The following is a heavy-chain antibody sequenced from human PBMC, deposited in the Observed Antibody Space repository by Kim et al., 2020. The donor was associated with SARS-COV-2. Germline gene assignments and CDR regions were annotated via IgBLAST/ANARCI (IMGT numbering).Heavy chain of an antibody. CDR1: GGSISSSSYY. D-gene: IGHD6-13*01. Sequence: SETLSLTCTVSGGSISSSSYYWGWIRQPPGKGLEWIGSIYYSGSTYYNPSLKSRVTISVDTSKNQFSLKLSSVTAADTAVYYCARRPAGIAAAGRGWGDFDYWGQGTLVTVSS. V-gene: IGHV4-39*01. J-gene: IGHJ4*02. CDR3: ARRPAGIAAAGRGWGDFDY. CDR2: IYYSGST.